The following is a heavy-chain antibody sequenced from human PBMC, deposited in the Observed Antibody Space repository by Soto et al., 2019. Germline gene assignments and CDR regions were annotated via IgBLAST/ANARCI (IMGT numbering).Heavy chain of an antibody. CDR2: ITPAFGTT. Sequence: QVHLVQSGAEVKKPGSSVKVSCQASGSTFSRRSITWVRQAPGQGYEWMGGITPAFGTTNFAQKFQGRVTITADELTGTAYLELSSLRSEDTAVYYCATWAGLVTYRGFIGPLDSWGQGTLVSVSS. D-gene: IGHD2-21*02. CDR3: ATWAGLVTYRGFIGPLDS. V-gene: IGHV1-69*01. CDR1: GSTFSRRS. J-gene: IGHJ4*02.